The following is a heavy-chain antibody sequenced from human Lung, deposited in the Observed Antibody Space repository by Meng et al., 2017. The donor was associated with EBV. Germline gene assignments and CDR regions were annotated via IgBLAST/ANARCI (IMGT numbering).Heavy chain of an antibody. V-gene: IGHV1-18*01. D-gene: IGHD2-15*01. J-gene: IGHJ4*02. CDR2: FVNYVDT. CDR1: GYTFGSYG. Sequence: HVPLLQFGLEVKKTGASVRVSCKASGYTFGSYGICWVRQAPGQGLEWMGWFVNYVDTYPAPKFQGRVTMTTDTHTNTAFMELRSLTSDDTAVYYCASGTPGRSYCDYWGQGTLVTVSS. CDR3: ASGTPGRSYCDY.